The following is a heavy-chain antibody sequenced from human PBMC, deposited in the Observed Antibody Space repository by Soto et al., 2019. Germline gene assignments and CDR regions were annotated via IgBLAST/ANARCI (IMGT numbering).Heavy chain of an antibody. D-gene: IGHD4-17*01. CDR2: ISYDGSNK. Sequence: QVQLVGSGGGVVQPGRSLRLSCAASGFTFSNHGMHWVRQAPGKGLEWVAVISYDGSNKYYADSVKGRFTISRDNSENTLYLQIDSLRAEDTAGYYCAKDHLPTTVTTPWFDPWGQGTLVTVSS. CDR1: GFTFSNHG. V-gene: IGHV3-30*18. CDR3: AKDHLPTTVTTPWFDP. J-gene: IGHJ5*02.